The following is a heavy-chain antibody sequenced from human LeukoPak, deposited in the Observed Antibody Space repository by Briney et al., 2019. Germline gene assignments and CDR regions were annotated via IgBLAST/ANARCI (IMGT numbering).Heavy chain of an antibody. J-gene: IGHJ6*03. CDR2: ISYDGSNK. Sequence: GRSLRLSCATSGFTFSSYAMHWVRQAPGKGLEWVAVISYDGSNKYYADSVKGRFTISRDNSKNTLYLQMNSLRAEDTAVYYCARAASSSWYDYYYYYMDVWGKGTTVTVSS. CDR3: ARAASSSWYDYYYYYMDV. CDR1: GFTFSSYA. V-gene: IGHV3-30*01. D-gene: IGHD6-13*01.